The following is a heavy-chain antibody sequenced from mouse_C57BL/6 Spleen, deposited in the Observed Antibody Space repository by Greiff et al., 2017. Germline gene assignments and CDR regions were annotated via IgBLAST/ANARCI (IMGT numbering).Heavy chain of an antibody. CDR1: GYTFTSYW. D-gene: IGHD1-1*01. V-gene: IGHV1-55*01. J-gene: IGHJ1*03. CDR3: AREGPYGNSPHWYFDV. Sequence: QVQLKQPGAELVKPGASVKMSCKASGYTFTSYWITWVKQRPGQGLEWIGDIYPGSGSTNYNEKFKSKATLTVDTSSSTAYMQLSSLTSEDSAVXYCAREGPYGNSPHWYFDVWGTGTTVTVSS. CDR2: IYPGSGST.